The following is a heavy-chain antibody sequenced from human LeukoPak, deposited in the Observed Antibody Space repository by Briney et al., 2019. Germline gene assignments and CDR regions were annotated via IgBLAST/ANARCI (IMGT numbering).Heavy chain of an antibody. Sequence: GASLKVSCKASGYTFTSYDINWVRQTAGQGLEWMGWMNPNSGNTGNAQKFQGRVTMTRNTSISTAYMELSSLRSEDTAVYYCARAEVDNNFDYWGQGTLVTVSS. V-gene: IGHV1-8*01. D-gene: IGHD1-14*01. CDR3: ARAEVDNNFDY. J-gene: IGHJ4*02. CDR1: GYTFTSYD. CDR2: MNPNSGNT.